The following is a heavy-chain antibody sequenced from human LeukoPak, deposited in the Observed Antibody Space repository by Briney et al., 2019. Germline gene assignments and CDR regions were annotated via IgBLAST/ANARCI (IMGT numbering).Heavy chain of an antibody. Sequence: PGGSLSLSCAASGFTFSSYWMSWVRQAPGKGLEWVANIKQDGSEKYYVDSVKGRFTISRDNAKSSLYLQMDSLRAEDTAVYYCARDREYSSSEWGQGTLVTVSS. D-gene: IGHD6-6*01. CDR3: ARDREYSSSE. CDR2: IKQDGSEK. V-gene: IGHV3-7*01. CDR1: GFTFSSYW. J-gene: IGHJ4*02.